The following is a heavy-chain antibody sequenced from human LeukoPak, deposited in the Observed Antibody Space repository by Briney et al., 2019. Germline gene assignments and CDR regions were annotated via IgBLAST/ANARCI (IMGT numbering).Heavy chain of an antibody. Sequence: SETLSLTCTVSGGSISRDYRSWVRQPPGKGLEWIAYIYYSGRTNYNTSLKSRVTISVDTSKTQFSLKLSSVSTADTAVYYCSRDFFIFGGDRDYYYYGMDVWGQGTTVTVSS. D-gene: IGHD3-3*01. J-gene: IGHJ6*02. CDR1: GGSISRDY. V-gene: IGHV4-59*12. CDR3: SRDFFIFGGDRDYYYYGMDV. CDR2: IYYSGRT.